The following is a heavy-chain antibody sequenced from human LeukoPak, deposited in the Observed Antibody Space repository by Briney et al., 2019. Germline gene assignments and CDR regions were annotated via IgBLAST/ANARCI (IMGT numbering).Heavy chain of an antibody. J-gene: IGHJ4*02. CDR1: GGSISSGGYY. V-gene: IGHV4-30-2*01. CDR3: ATGNSYYFDY. Sequence: SQTLSLTCTVSGGSISSGGYYWSWIRQPPGKGLEWIGYIYHSGSTYYNPSLKSRVTISVDRSKNQFSLKLSSVTAADTAVYYCATGNSYYFDYWGQGTLVTVSS. CDR2: IYHSGST.